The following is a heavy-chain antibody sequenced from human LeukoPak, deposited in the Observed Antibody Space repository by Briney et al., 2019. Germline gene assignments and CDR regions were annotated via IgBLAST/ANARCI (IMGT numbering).Heavy chain of an antibody. D-gene: IGHD4-23*01. Sequence: SETLSLTCTVPGGSISSYYWRRIRQPAGKGLEWIGRIYITGSTNYNPSLKSRVTMSVDTSKNQFSLKLISMTAADTAVYYCARPAYGGGPDAFDIWGQGTMVTVSS. J-gene: IGHJ3*02. V-gene: IGHV4-4*07. CDR1: GGSISSYY. CDR2: IYITGST. CDR3: ARPAYGGGPDAFDI.